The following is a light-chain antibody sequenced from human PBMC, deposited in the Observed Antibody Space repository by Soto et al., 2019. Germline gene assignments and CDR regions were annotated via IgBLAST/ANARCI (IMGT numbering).Light chain of an antibody. J-gene: IGKJ1*01. CDR1: QGIANF. CDR3: QKYNSAPWT. CDR2: SAS. V-gene: IGKV1-27*01. Sequence: DIKMTQSPSSLSASLGDRVTITCRASQGIANFLAWYQQKPGKVPKLLIYSASTLQSGVPSRFSGSGSGTDFSLTISSLQPEDVATYYCQKYNSAPWTFGQGTKVEIK.